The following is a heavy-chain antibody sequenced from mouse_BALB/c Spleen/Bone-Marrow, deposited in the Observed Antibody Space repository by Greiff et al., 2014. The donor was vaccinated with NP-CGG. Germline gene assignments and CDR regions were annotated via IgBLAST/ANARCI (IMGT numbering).Heavy chain of an antibody. CDR2: IDTSDSYT. D-gene: IGHD1-2*01. J-gene: IGHJ1*01. CDR1: GYTFTDYW. CDR3: ARSAGYWYFDV. V-gene: IGHV1-69*01. Sequence: VKLVESGAELVMPGASVKMSCKASGYTFTDYWMHWVKQRPGQGLEWIGAIDTSDSYTSYNQKFKGKATLTVDESSSTAYMQLSSLTSEDSAFYYCARSAGYWYFDVWGAGTTVTVSS.